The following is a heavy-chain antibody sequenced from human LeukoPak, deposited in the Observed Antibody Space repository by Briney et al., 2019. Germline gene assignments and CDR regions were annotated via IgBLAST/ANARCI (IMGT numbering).Heavy chain of an antibody. J-gene: IGHJ4*02. D-gene: IGHD2-2*01. Sequence: PGGSLRLSCAASGFTFDDYAMHWVRQAPGNGLEWVSGISWNSGSIGYADSVKGRFTISRDNAKNSLYLQMNSLRAEYPALYYCAKDPSPGPAPYYFDYWGQGTLVTVSS. V-gene: IGHV3-9*01. CDR3: AKDPSPGPAPYYFDY. CDR2: ISWNSGSI. CDR1: GFTFDDYA.